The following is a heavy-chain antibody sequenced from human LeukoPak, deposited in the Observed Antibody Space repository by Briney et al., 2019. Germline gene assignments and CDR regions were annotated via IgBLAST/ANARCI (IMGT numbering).Heavy chain of an antibody. Sequence: GXSLRLSSAASGFTFSSYSMNWVRQARGKGLEWVSSISSSSSYIYYADSVKGRFTISRDNAKNSLYLQMNSLRAEDTAVYYCARNADPYYGDAALYYWGQGTLVTVSS. CDR2: ISSSSSYI. CDR1: GFTFSSYS. CDR3: ARNADPYYGDAALYY. V-gene: IGHV3-21*01. D-gene: IGHD4-17*01. J-gene: IGHJ4*02.